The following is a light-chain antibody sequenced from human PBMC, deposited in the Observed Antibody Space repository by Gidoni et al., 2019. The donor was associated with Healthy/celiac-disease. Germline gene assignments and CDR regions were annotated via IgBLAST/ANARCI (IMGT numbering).Light chain of an antibody. Sequence: QTVVTPDLSLPVSPEGTVTLTCASSTGAVTSGYYPNWFQQKPGQAPRALIYSTSNKHPWTPARFSGSLLGGKAALTLSGVQPEDEAEYYCLLYYGGAQVFGGGTKLTV. CDR2: STS. V-gene: IGLV7-43*01. J-gene: IGLJ2*01. CDR3: LLYYGGAQV. CDR1: TGAVTSGYY.